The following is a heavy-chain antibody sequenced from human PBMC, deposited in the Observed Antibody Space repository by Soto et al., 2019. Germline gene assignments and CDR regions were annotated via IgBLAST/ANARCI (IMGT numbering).Heavy chain of an antibody. Sequence: GGSMRLSCAASGFTFSSYGMHWVRQAPGKGLEWVAVISYDGSNKYYADSVKGRFTISRDNSKNTLYLQMNSLRAEDTAVYYWAKDIEGGPWFDPWGQGTLVTVSS. D-gene: IGHD3-16*01. J-gene: IGHJ5*02. V-gene: IGHV3-30*18. CDR2: ISYDGSNK. CDR1: GFTFSSYG. CDR3: AKDIEGGPWFDP.